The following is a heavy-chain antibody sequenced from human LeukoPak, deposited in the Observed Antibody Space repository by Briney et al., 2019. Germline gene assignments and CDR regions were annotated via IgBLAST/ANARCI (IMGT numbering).Heavy chain of an antibody. J-gene: IGHJ4*02. CDR1: GFTFNNYA. Sequence: PGGSLRLSCAVSGFTFNNYAMSWVRQAPGKGLEWVSAISGSGVSTYYADSVKGRFTISRDNSKNTLYLQMNSLRAEDTAVYYCAKLASITMVRGAERSFDYWGQGTLVTVSS. CDR3: AKLASITMVRGAERSFDY. V-gene: IGHV3-23*01. D-gene: IGHD3-10*01. CDR2: ISGSGVST.